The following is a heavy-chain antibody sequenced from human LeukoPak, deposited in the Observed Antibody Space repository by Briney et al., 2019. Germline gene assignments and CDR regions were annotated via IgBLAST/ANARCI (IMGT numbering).Heavy chain of an antibody. J-gene: IGHJ4*02. Sequence: ASVKVSCKASGYTFTSYAMHWVRQAPGQRLEWMGWINAGNGNTKYSQKFQGRVTMTRDTSTSTVYMELSSLRSEDTAVYYCARAHPYSSGPVDYWGQGTLVTVSS. D-gene: IGHD6-19*01. V-gene: IGHV1-3*01. CDR3: ARAHPYSSGPVDY. CDR2: INAGNGNT. CDR1: GYTFTSYA.